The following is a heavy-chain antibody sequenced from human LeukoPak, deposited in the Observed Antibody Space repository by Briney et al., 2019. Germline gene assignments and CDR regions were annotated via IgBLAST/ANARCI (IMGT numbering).Heavy chain of an antibody. CDR1: GGSINVYY. CDR2: ISYSGST. V-gene: IGHV4-59*01. J-gene: IGHJ4*02. D-gene: IGHD6-6*01. Sequence: SETLSLTCSVSGGSINVYYWNWIRQSPGKGLEWIGSISYSGSTNYNPSLKRRVTISMDTSKNRFSLKVSSVIPADTAMYYCARGGSRSYTSSTLDYWGQGTLVTVSS. CDR3: ARGGSRSYTSSTLDY.